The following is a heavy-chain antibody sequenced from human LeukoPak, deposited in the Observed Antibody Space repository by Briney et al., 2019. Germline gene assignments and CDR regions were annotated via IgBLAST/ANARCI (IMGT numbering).Heavy chain of an antibody. Sequence: GGSLRLSCAGSGFTFSIDGMNWVRQAPGKGLEWVSSISPDSNFIYQADSVKGRFTISRDNAKNSLYLQMNSLRAEDTAVYYCARDLGYSSGWPFDYWGQGTLVTVSS. CDR1: GFTFSIDG. D-gene: IGHD6-19*01. V-gene: IGHV3-21*01. CDR2: ISPDSNFI. J-gene: IGHJ4*02. CDR3: ARDLGYSSGWPFDY.